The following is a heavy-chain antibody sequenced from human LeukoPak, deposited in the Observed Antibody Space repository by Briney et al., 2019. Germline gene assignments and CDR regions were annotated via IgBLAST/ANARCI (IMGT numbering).Heavy chain of an antibody. Sequence: GGSLRLSCAASGFTFSSYWMSWVRQAPGKGLEWVANIKQDGSEKYYVDSVKGRFTISRDNAKNSLYLQMNSLRAEDTAVYYCARVSKDFYSNYYYYYGMDVWGQGTTVTVSS. CDR2: IKQDGSEK. V-gene: IGHV3-7*01. D-gene: IGHD4-11*01. CDR3: ARVSKDFYSNYYYYYGMDV. CDR1: GFTFSSYW. J-gene: IGHJ6*02.